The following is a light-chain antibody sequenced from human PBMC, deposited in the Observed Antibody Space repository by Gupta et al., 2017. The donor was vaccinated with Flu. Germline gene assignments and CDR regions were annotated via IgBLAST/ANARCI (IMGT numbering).Light chain of an antibody. CDR3: SSTSSSPV. J-gene: IGLJ3*02. V-gene: IGLV2-14*01. CDR1: TSD. Sequence: QSALTQPASVSGSPRQSITLSCTGTTSDVSWYQQHPGKAPKPLLYEVSNGLSGISYGSNCYNSATMAYSTIYRLEADDYSYYSCSSTSSSPVFGGGTKLTVL. CDR2: EVS.